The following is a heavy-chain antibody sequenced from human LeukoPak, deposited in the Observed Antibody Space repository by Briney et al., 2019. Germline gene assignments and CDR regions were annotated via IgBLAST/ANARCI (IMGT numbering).Heavy chain of an antibody. CDR3: ARGGTNCSGGSCPLNWFDP. CDR1: GYTFTNYG. V-gene: IGHV1-18*01. CDR2: ISAYNGNT. D-gene: IGHD2-15*01. J-gene: IGHJ5*02. Sequence: ASVKVSCKASGYTFTNYGFTWVRQAPGQGLEWVGWISAYNGNTNYAQKLQGRVTMTTDSSTSTAYMELRSLRSDDTAVYYCARGGTNCSGGSCPLNWFDPWGQGTLVTVSS.